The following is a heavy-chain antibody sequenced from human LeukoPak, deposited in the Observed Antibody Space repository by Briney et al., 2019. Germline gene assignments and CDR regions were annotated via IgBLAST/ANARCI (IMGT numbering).Heavy chain of an antibody. CDR2: ISGSGGDT. D-gene: IGHD6-6*01. J-gene: IGHJ4*02. CDR1: GFTFSSYG. V-gene: IGHV3-23*01. CDR3: AKDTQIAPRPTYFHY. Sequence: GGSLRLSCVASGFTFSSYGMGWVRQAAGKGLEWVSGISGSGGDTYYADSVRGRFTISRDNSKSTLYLQIKSLRAEDTAVYYCAKDTQIAPRPTYFHYWGQGTLVTVSS.